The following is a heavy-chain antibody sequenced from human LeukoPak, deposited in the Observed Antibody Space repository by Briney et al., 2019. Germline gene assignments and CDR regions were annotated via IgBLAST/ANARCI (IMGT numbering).Heavy chain of an antibody. Sequence: GGSLRLSCAASGFTFSSYAMSWVRQAPGKGLEWVSAISGSGGSPYYADSVKGRFTISRDNSKDTLYLQMNSLRAEDTAVYYCAKDSGDIVVVVAATKANHFDYWGQGTLVTVSS. CDR2: ISGSGGSP. CDR3: AKDSGDIVVVVAATKANHFDY. D-gene: IGHD2-15*01. J-gene: IGHJ4*02. CDR1: GFTFSSYA. V-gene: IGHV3-23*01.